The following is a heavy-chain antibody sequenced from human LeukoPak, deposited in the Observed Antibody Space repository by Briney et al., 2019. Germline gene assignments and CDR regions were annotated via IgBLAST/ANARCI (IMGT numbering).Heavy chain of an antibody. Sequence: SQTLSLTCTVSGGSVSSGTYYWNWMRQPAGKGLEWIGRIFPGGNTYFNPSLKSRVAISVDSSKNQFSLTLSSVTAADTAVYYCAGNRDAYFLNAFDIWGQGTTVTVSS. CDR2: IFPGGNT. V-gene: IGHV4-61*02. CDR3: AGNRDAYFLNAFDI. D-gene: IGHD5-24*01. CDR1: GGSVSSGTYY. J-gene: IGHJ3*02.